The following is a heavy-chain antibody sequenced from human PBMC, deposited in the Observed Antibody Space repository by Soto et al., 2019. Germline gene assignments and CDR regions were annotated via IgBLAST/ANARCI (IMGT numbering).Heavy chain of an antibody. CDR3: AKGGYSYVLDY. D-gene: IGHD5-18*01. Sequence: QVQLVESGGGVVQPGRSLRLSCAASGFTFSSYGMHWVRQAPGKGLEWVAVISYDGSNKYYADSVKGRFTISRDNSKNTLYLQMNSLRAEDTAVYYCAKGGYSYVLDYWGQGTLVTVSS. CDR1: GFTFSSYG. V-gene: IGHV3-30*18. J-gene: IGHJ4*02. CDR2: ISYDGSNK.